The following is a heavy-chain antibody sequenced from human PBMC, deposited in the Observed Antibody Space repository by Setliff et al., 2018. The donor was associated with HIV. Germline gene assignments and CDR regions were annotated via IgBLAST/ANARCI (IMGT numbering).Heavy chain of an antibody. Sequence: GESLKISCKGSGYSFSTYWIAWVRQMPGRGLEVMGLIYPDDSDARYIPSFQGQVTISADKSISTAYLQWSSLKASDSAIFYCARNHLNYASGNTKTSGAYYFDSWGQGTLVTVS. CDR3: ARNHLNYASGNTKTSGAYYFDS. D-gene: IGHD3-10*01. CDR2: IYPDDSDA. V-gene: IGHV5-51*01. CDR1: GYSFSTYW. J-gene: IGHJ4*02.